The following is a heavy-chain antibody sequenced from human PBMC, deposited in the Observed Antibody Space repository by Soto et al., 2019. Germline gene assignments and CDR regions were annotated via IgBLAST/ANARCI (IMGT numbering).Heavy chain of an antibody. CDR2: IYYSGST. J-gene: IGHJ4*02. CDR3: ARTMVRGVIEFDY. V-gene: IGHV4-30-4*01. Sequence: SETLSLTCTVSGGSISSGDYYWSWIRQPPGKGLEWIGYIYYSGSTYYNPSLKSRVTISVDTSKNQFSLKLSSVTAADTAVYYCARTMVRGVIEFDYWGQGTLVTVSS. CDR1: GGSISSGDYY. D-gene: IGHD3-10*01.